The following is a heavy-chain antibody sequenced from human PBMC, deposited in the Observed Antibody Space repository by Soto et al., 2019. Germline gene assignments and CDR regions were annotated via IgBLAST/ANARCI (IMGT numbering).Heavy chain of an antibody. Sequence: QVQLQESGPGLVKPSQTLSLTCTVSGGSISSGGYYWSWIRQHPGKGLEWIGYMYYSGITYYNPSLKSRITISADTSKNQFSLNLRSVTDADTAVYYCACLRDYFVSSGQGDYWGQGTLVTVSS. D-gene: IGHD3-22*01. CDR2: MYYSGIT. V-gene: IGHV4-31*03. CDR3: ACLRDYFVSSGQGDY. CDR1: GGSISSGGYY. J-gene: IGHJ4*02.